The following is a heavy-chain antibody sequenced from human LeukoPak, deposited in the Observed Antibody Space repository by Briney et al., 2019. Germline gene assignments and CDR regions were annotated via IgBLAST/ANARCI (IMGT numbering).Heavy chain of an antibody. CDR3: AKSPDYGDFLYFDY. J-gene: IGHJ4*02. Sequence: GGSLRLSCAASGFTFSSYAMSWVRPAPGKGLEWVSAISGSGGSTYYADSVKGRFTISRDNSKNTLYLQMNSLRAEDTAVYYCAKSPDYGDFLYFDYWGQGTLVTVPS. CDR2: ISGSGGST. V-gene: IGHV3-23*01. D-gene: IGHD4-17*01. CDR1: GFTFSSYA.